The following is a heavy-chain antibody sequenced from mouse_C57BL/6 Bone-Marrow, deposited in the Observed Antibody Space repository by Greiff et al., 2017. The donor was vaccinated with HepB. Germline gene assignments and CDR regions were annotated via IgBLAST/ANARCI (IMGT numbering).Heavy chain of an antibody. CDR1: GYTFTSYW. CDR2: IHPNSGST. V-gene: IGHV1-64*01. J-gene: IGHJ2*01. CDR3: ASTTYFEPDY. D-gene: IGHD2-10*01. Sequence: QVQLQQPGAELVKPGASVKLSCKASGYTFTSYWMHWVKQRPGQGLEWIGMIHPNSGSTNYNEKFKSKATLTVDKSSSTAHMQLSSLTSEDSAVYYCASTTYFEPDYWGQGTTLTVSS.